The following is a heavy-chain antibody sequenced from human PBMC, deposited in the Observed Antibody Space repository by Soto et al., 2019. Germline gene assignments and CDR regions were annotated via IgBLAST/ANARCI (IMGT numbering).Heavy chain of an antibody. CDR1: GGSISSYY. CDR2: IYYSGST. V-gene: IGHV4-59*01. Sequence: SETLSLTCTVSGGSISSYYWSWIRQPPGKGLEWIGYIYYSGSTNYNPSLKSRVTISVDTSKNQFSLKLSSVTAADTAVYYCARDGYYGSGSYYNYWGQGTLVTVSS. J-gene: IGHJ4*02. CDR3: ARDGYYGSGSYYNY. D-gene: IGHD3-10*01.